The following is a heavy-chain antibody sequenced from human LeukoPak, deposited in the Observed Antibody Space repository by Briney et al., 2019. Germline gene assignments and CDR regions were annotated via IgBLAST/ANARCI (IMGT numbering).Heavy chain of an antibody. D-gene: IGHD3-22*01. CDR3: AKAACYYYDSSGYDCSDAFDI. CDR1: GFTFSSYG. Sequence: GGSLRLSCAASGFTFSSYGMHWVRQAPGKGLEWVAFIRYDGSNKYYADSVKGRFTISRDNSKNTLYLQMNSLRAEDTAVYYCAKAACYYYDSSGYDCSDAFDIWGQGTMVIVSS. CDR2: IRYDGSNK. J-gene: IGHJ3*02. V-gene: IGHV3-30*02.